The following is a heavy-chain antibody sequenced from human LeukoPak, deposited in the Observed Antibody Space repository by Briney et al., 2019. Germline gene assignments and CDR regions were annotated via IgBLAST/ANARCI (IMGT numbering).Heavy chain of an antibody. CDR3: ATASEWELSFYAFDI. V-gene: IGHV1-24*01. Sequence: GASVKVSCKVSGYTLTELSMHGVREAPGKGLEWKGGFDPEDGETIYAQKFQGRVTMTEDTSTDTAYMELSSLRSEDTAVYYCATASEWELSFYAFDIWGQGTMVTVSS. J-gene: IGHJ3*02. D-gene: IGHD1-26*01. CDR2: FDPEDGET. CDR1: GYTLTELS.